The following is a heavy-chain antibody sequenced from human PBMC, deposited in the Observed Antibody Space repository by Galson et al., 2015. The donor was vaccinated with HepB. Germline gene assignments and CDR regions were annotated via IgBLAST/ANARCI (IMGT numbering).Heavy chain of an antibody. D-gene: IGHD3-22*01. CDR3: AKGGIASTSGYATWYYDL. V-gene: IGHV3-53*04. CDR2: MYVGGST. Sequence: SLRLSCAASGFTVSSNYMTWVRQAPGKGLEWVSIMYVGGSTSYEDSVKGRFTISSHNYKNTLYLQINILRPVDTAVYYCAKGGIASTSGYATWYYDLWGRGTLVTVSS. CDR1: GFTVSSNY. J-gene: IGHJ2*01.